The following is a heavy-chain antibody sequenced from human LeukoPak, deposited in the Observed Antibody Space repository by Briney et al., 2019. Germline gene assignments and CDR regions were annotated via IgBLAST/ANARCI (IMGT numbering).Heavy chain of an antibody. Sequence: SQTLSLTCTVSGGSISSGDYYWSWIRQPPGKGLEWIGYIYYSGSTNYNPSLKSRVTISVDTSKNQFSLKLSSVTAADTAVYYCVTGVLGPENWFDPWGQGTLVTVSS. J-gene: IGHJ5*02. CDR2: IYYSGST. CDR3: VTGVLGPENWFDP. D-gene: IGHD3-9*01. CDR1: GGSISSGDYY. V-gene: IGHV4-30-4*01.